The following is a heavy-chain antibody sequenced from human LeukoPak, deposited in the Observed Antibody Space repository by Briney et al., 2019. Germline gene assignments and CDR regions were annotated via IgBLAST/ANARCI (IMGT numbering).Heavy chain of an antibody. V-gene: IGHV4-34*01. Sequence: SETLSLTCAVYGGSFSGYYWSWIRQPPGKGLEWIGEINHSGSTNYNPSLKSRVTISVDTSKNQFSLKLSSVTAADTAVYYCAIFKGGSGSYYFDYWGQGTLVTVSS. J-gene: IGHJ4*02. CDR3: AIFKGGSGSYYFDY. CDR1: GGSFSGYY. D-gene: IGHD3-10*01. CDR2: INHSGST.